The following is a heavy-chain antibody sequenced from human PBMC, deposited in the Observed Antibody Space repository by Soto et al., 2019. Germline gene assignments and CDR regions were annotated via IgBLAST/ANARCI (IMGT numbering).Heavy chain of an antibody. CDR2: ISSSGSTI. CDR1: GFTFSSYE. V-gene: IGHV3-48*03. CDR3: AREGGRVVPAAIHDAFDI. J-gene: IGHJ3*02. Sequence: GGSLRLSCAASGFTFSSYEMNWVRQAPGKGLEWVSYISSSGSTIYYAGSVKGRFTISRDNAKNSLYLQMNSLRAEDTAVYYCAREGGRVVPAAIHDAFDIWGQGTMVTVSS. D-gene: IGHD2-2*01.